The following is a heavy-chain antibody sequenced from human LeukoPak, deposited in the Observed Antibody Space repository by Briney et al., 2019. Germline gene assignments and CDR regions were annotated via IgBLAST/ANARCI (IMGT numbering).Heavy chain of an antibody. CDR3: ATSLGYCSGDACLNWFDP. V-gene: IGHV4-39*01. CDR2: IYYSGST. CDR1: GGSVSSSSYY. Sequence: SETLSLTCTVSGGSVSSSSYYWGWIRQPPGKGLEWIGSIYYSGSTYYNPSLKSRVTISVDTSKNQFSLKLTSVTAADTAVYHCATSLGYCSGDACLNWFDPWGQGTLVTVSS. J-gene: IGHJ5*02. D-gene: IGHD2-15*01.